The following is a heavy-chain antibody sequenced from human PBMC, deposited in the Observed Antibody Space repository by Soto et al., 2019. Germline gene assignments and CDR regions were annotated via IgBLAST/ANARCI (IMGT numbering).Heavy chain of an antibody. J-gene: IGHJ6*02. CDR1: GFTFSSYS. CDR2: ISGGSSYI. Sequence: EVQLVESGGGLVKPGGSLRLSCAASGFTFSSYSMNWVRRAPGKGLEWVSSISGGSSYIYYADSVRGRFTISRDNAKNSLYLQMNSLRAEDTAVYYCARGKGMDLWGQGTTVTVSS. CDR3: ARGKGMDL. V-gene: IGHV3-21*02.